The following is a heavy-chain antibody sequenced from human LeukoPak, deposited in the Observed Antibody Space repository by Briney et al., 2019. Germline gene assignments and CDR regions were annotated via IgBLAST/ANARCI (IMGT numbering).Heavy chain of an antibody. CDR3: AKDRAVVATIPLDY. V-gene: IGHV3-23*01. D-gene: IGHD5-12*01. J-gene: IGHJ4*02. Sequence: PGGSLRLSCAASGFTFSSYAMSWVRQAPGKGLEWASAISGTGVNTYYADSVKGRFTISRDNSKNTLYLQINSLRAEDTAVYYCAKDRAVVATIPLDYWGQGTLVTVSS. CDR1: GFTFSSYA. CDR2: ISGTGVNT.